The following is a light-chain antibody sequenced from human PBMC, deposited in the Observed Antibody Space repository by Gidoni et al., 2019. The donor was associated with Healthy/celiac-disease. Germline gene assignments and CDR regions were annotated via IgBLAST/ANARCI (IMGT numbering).Light chain of an antibody. CDR2: AAS. CDR1: QSISSY. Sequence: DTQMTQSPSSLSASVGDRVTITFRASQSISSYLNWYQQKPGKAPKLLIYAASSLQSGVPSRFSGSGSGTDFTLTISSLQPEDFATYYCQQSYSTRWTFGQGTKVEIK. CDR3: QQSYSTRWT. V-gene: IGKV1-39*01. J-gene: IGKJ1*01.